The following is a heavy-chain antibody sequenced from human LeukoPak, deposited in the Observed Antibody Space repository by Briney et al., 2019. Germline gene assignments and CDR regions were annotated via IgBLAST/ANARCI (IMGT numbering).Heavy chain of an antibody. J-gene: IGHJ6*02. D-gene: IGHD2-15*01. V-gene: IGHV4-59*06. Sequence: SETLSLTCTVSGSSISSHYWTWIRQHPGKGLEWIGYIYYSGSTYYNPSLKSRVTISVDTSKNQFSLKLSSVTAADTAVFYCARVDIRSGGNYGMDVWGQGTTVTVSS. CDR3: ARVDIRSGGNYGMDV. CDR2: IYYSGST. CDR1: GSSISSHY.